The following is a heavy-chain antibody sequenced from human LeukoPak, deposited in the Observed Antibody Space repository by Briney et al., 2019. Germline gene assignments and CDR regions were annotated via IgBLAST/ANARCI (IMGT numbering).Heavy chain of an antibody. J-gene: IGHJ4*02. D-gene: IGHD3-3*01. CDR1: GGSISNYY. CDR2: IYHSGST. V-gene: IGHV4-59*12. CDR3: ARSSDFWSGYPLSFDY. Sequence: PSETLSLTCTVSGGSISNYYWTWIRQPPGKGLEWIGYIYHSGSTYYNPSLKSRVTISVDRSKNQFSLKLSSVTAADTAVYYCARSSDFWSGYPLSFDYWGQGILVTVSS.